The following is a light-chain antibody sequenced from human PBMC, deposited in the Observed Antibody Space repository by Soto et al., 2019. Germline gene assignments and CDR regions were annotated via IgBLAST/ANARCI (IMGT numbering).Light chain of an antibody. J-gene: IGKJ2*01. CDR1: QSISSW. CDR3: QHNISS. CDR2: KAS. Sequence: DIQMTQSPSTLSASVGDRVTITCRASQSISSWLAWYQQKPGKAPKLLIYKASSLEGGVPSRFSGSGTGTEFTLTISSLHHDDLATYYCQHNISSFGQGTKLEIK. V-gene: IGKV1-5*03.